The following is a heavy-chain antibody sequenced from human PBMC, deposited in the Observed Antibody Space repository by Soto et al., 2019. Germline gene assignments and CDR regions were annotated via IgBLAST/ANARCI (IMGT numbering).Heavy chain of an antibody. Sequence: SETMSLTCTVSGGSINSYYWSWIRQPPGKGLEWIGYIYHSGSTCYNPSLKSRVTISVDRSKNQFSLKLSSVTAADTAVYYCARGMTTVTTFDYWGQGTLVTVSS. D-gene: IGHD4-17*01. CDR1: GGSINSYY. V-gene: IGHV4-59*12. J-gene: IGHJ4*02. CDR2: IYHSGST. CDR3: ARGMTTVTTFDY.